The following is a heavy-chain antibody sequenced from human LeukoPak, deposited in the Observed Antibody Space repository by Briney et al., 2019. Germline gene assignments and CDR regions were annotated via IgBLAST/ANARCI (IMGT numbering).Heavy chain of an antibody. CDR2: INHSGST. J-gene: IGHJ4*02. CDR3: ARGGGITMIVVVTAPFDY. CDR1: GGSFSGYY. V-gene: IGHV4-34*01. D-gene: IGHD3-22*01. Sequence: SETLSLTCAVYGGSFSGYYWSWIRQPPGKGLEWIGEINHSGSTNYNPSLKSRVTISVDTSMSQFSLKLSSVTAADTAVYYCARGGGITMIVVVTAPFDYWGQGTLVTVSS.